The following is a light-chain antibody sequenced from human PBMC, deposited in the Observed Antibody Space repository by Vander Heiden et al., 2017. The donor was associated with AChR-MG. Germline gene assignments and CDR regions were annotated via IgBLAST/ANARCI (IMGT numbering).Light chain of an antibody. CDR2: WAS. CDR3: QQYYSTPSYT. CDR1: QSVLYSSNNKNY. Sequence: DIVMTQSPDSLAVSLGERATINCKSSQSVLYSSNNKNYLAWYQQKPGQPHKLLIYWASTRESGVPDRFSGSGSGTDFTLTISSLQAEDVAVYYCQQYYSTPSYTFGQGTKLEIK. J-gene: IGKJ2*01. V-gene: IGKV4-1*01.